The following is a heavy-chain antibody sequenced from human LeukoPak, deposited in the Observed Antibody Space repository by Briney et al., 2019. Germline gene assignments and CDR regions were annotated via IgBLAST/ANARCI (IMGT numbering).Heavy chain of an antibody. J-gene: IGHJ2*01. CDR3: AKDTVGTTPRGYFDL. V-gene: IGHV3-23*01. Sequence: GGSLRLSCAASGFTFKSYGMSWVRQAPGKGLEWISPISGGGASTYYADSVKGRFTISRDSSKNTLFLQMNSLRAEDTAVYYCAKDTVGTTPRGYFDLWGRGTLLTVSS. CDR1: GFTFKSYG. D-gene: IGHD4-23*01. CDR2: ISGGGAST.